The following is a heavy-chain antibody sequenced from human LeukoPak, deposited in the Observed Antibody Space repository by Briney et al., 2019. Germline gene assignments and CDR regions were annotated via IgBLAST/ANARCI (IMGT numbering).Heavy chain of an antibody. J-gene: IGHJ4*02. CDR1: GFTFSSYA. V-gene: IGHV3-7*01. CDR3: ARERVTGRSGNLRSYFDN. Sequence: GGSLRLSCAASGFTFSSYAMHWVRQAPGKGLEWVANIKQDGSEKYYVDSVKGRFTISRDNAQNSLYLRMNSLRAEDTAVYYCARERVTGRSGNLRSYFDNWGQGTLVTVSS. D-gene: IGHD4-23*01. CDR2: IKQDGSEK.